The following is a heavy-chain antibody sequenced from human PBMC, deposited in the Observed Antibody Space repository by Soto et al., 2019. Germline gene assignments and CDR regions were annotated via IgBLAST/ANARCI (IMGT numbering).Heavy chain of an antibody. CDR3: GRYCTNTKCRGGYYLDL. J-gene: IGHJ5*02. D-gene: IGHD2-8*01. CDR2: IILALSTP. Sequence: QVLLVQSGAELKQPGSSVSVSCKASGDSFTNYAFTWVRQAPGQGPEWLGGIILALSTPHYSQRFQGRLTITAEESSSTVYMELGSLRLDDTAVYYCGRYCTNTKCRGGYYLDLWGQGTLLTVSS. CDR1: GDSFTNYA. V-gene: IGHV1-69*01.